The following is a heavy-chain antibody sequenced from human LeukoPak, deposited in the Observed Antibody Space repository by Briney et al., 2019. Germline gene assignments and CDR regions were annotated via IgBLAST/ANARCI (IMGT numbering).Heavy chain of an antibody. CDR2: IYHSGST. D-gene: IGHD6-13*01. CDR1: GGSISSSNW. Sequence: KPSGTLSLTCAVSGGSISSSNWWSWVRQPPGKGLEWIGEIYHSGSTNYNPSLKSRVTISVDKSKNQFSLKLSSVTAADTAVYYCARAPYSSSWSSFDYWGQGTLVTASS. CDR3: ARAPYSSSWSSFDY. J-gene: IGHJ4*02. V-gene: IGHV4-4*02.